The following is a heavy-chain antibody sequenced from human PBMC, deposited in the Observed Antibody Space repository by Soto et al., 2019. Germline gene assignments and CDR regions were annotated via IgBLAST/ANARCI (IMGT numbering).Heavy chain of an antibody. D-gene: IGHD5-12*01. V-gene: IGHV3-30*18. CDR1: GFTFSSYG. J-gene: IGHJ4*02. CDR2: ISYDGSNK. CDR3: AKGRGRARRWLQSDMIDY. Sequence: PGGSLRLSCAASGFTFSSYGMHWVRQAPGKGLEWVAVISYDGSNKYYADSVKGRFTISRDNSKNTLYLQMNSLRAEDTAVYYCAKGRGRARRWLQSDMIDYWGQGTLVTVSS.